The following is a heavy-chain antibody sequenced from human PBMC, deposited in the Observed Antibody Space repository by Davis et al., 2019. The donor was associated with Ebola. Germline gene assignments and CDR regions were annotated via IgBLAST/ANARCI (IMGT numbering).Heavy chain of an antibody. CDR3: AKSGLSFGVVKSHYGMDV. Sequence: GESLKISCAASGFTFSSYGMHWVRQAPGKGLEWVAVIWYDGSNKYYADSVKGRFTISRENSKKTLYLQMNSLKAEDTAVYYCAKSGLSFGVVKSHYGMDVWGKGTTVTVSS. CDR1: GFTFSSYG. CDR2: IWYDGSNK. D-gene: IGHD3-3*01. J-gene: IGHJ6*04. V-gene: IGHV3-33*06.